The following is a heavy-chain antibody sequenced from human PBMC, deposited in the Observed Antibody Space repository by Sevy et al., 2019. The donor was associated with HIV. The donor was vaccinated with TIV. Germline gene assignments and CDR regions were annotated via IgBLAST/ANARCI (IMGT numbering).Heavy chain of an antibody. CDR1: GVSISTHS. CDR3: AKDMDTFYGMDV. Sequence: SKTLSLTCTVSGVSISTHSWSWIRQPPGKGLEYIGYIYYNGNVNYNPSFQSRVTISGDTSMNQLSLKLTSVAGADTAVYYSAKDMDTFYGMDVWGQGTTVTVSS. V-gene: IGHV4-59*11. D-gene: IGHD3-10*01. CDR2: IYYNGNV. J-gene: IGHJ6*02.